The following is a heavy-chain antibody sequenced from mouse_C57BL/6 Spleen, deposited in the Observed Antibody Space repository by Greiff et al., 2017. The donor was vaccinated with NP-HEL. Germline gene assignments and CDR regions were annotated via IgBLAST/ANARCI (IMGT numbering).Heavy chain of an antibody. D-gene: IGHD2-1*01. CDR1: GFSFNTYA. CDR2: IRSKSNNYAT. CDR3: AGGNYYAMDY. J-gene: IGHJ4*01. V-gene: IGHV10-1*01. Sequence: EVHLVESGGGLVQPKGSLKLSCAASGFSFNTYAMNWVRQAPGKGLEWVARIRSKSNNYATYYADSVKDRFTISRDDSESMLYLQMNNLKTEDTAMYYCAGGNYYAMDYWGQGTSVTVSS.